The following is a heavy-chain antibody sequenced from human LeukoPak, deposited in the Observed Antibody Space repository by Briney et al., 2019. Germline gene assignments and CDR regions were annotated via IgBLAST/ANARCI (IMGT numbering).Heavy chain of an antibody. D-gene: IGHD2-15*01. V-gene: IGHV4-39*07. CDR1: GGSISSSSYY. CDR3: ARLGYCSGGSCYSYAFDI. CDR2: IYYSGST. Sequence: SETLSLTCTVSGGSISSSSYYWGWIRQPPGKGLEWIGSIYYSGSTYYNTSLKSRVTISVDTSKNQFSLKLSSVTAADTAVYYCARLGYCSGGSCYSYAFDIWGQGTMVTVSS. J-gene: IGHJ3*02.